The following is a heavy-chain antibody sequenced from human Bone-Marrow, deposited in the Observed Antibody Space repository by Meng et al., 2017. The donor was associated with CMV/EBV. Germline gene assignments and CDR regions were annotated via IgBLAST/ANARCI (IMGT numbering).Heavy chain of an antibody. V-gene: IGHV4-61*01. Sequence: CTVSGGSVSSGSYYWSWIRQPPGKGLEWIGYIYYSGSTNYNPSLKSRVTISVDTSKNQFSLKLSSVTAADTAVYYCARVGYCSSTSCYTPYYYYYGMDVWGQGTTVTVSS. D-gene: IGHD2-2*02. J-gene: IGHJ6*02. CDR1: GGSVSSGSYY. CDR3: ARVGYCSSTSCYTPYYYYYGMDV. CDR2: IYYSGST.